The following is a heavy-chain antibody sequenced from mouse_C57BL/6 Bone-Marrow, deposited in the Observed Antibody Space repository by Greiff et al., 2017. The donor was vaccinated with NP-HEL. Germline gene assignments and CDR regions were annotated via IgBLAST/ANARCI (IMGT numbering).Heavy chain of an antibody. D-gene: IGHD2-3*01. Sequence: VQLQQSGPELVKPGASVKMSCKASGYTFTDYNMHWVKQSHGKSLEWIGYINPNNGGTSYNQKFKGKATLTVNKSSSTAYMELRSLTSEDSAVYYCARRPYDGYYGDYWGQGTTLTVSS. CDR1: GYTFTDYN. J-gene: IGHJ2*01. CDR2: INPNNGGT. V-gene: IGHV1-22*01. CDR3: ARRPYDGYYGDY.